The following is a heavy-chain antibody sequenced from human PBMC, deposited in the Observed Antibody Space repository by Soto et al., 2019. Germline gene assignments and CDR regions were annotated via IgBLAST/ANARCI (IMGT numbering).Heavy chain of an antibody. CDR2: IYWDDDK. CDR1: GFSLSTSGVG. Sequence: QITLKESGPTLVKPTQTLTLTCTFSGFSLSTSGVGVGWIRQPPGKALEWLALIYWDDDKRYSPSLKSRLTFTKDTSKNQVVLTMTNMDPVDTATYYCAHRLGHCSGGSCFLNWFDPWGQGTLVTVSS. V-gene: IGHV2-5*02. CDR3: AHRLGHCSGGSCFLNWFDP. D-gene: IGHD2-15*01. J-gene: IGHJ5*02.